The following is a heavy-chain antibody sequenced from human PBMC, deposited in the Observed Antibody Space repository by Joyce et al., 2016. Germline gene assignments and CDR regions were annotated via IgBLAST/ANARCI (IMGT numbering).Heavy chain of an antibody. CDR2: IYSGTDST. V-gene: IGHV3-53*01. J-gene: IGHJ6*04. Sequence: VQVVESGGGLIQPGGSLRLSCAVSGFTVRSDFMMWVRQAPGKGLGWVSTIYSGTDSTHYAASVEGRFTISRDNAKNTLSLQKNTLRGEDTARYYCATRGAWGKGTTVTVSS. CDR1: GFTVRSDF. CDR3: ATRGA.